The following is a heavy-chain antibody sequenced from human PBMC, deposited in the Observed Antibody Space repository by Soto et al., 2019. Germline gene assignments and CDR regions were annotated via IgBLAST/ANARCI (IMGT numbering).Heavy chain of an antibody. CDR2: IRSKAYGGTT. J-gene: IGHJ6*03. D-gene: IGHD3-16*01. CDR1: GFTFGDYA. V-gene: IGHV3-49*03. CDR3: ARFGAPAQGYYYYYYYMDV. Sequence: GGSLRLSCTASGFTFGDYAMSWFRQAPGKGLEWVGFIRSKAYGGTTEYAASVKGRFTISRDDSKSIAYLQMNSLKTEDTAVYYCARFGAPAQGYYYYYYYMDVWGKGTTVTVSS.